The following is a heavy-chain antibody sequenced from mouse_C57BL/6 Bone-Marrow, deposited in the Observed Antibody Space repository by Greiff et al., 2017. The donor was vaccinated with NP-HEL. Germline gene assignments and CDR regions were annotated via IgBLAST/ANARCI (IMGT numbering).Heavy chain of an antibody. CDR1: GFNIKNSS. D-gene: IGHD1-1*02. J-gene: IGHJ4*01. V-gene: IGHV14-3*01. CDR3: SRWCDQECDAMDV. CDR2: IDPANGNT. Sequence: VQLQQSVAELVRPGASVKLSCTASGFNIKNSSMHWVKQRPEQGLEWIGRIDPANGNTKYAQKFQGKATLTADKSSNTAYLQLSRLTTEDTAIYYVSRWCDQECDAMDVWGQGTSVTVSS.